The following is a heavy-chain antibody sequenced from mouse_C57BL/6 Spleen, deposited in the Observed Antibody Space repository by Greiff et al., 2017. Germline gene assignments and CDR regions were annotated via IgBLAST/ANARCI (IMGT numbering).Heavy chain of an antibody. Sequence: VQRVESGPGLVAPSQSLSITCTVSGFSLTSYAISWVRQPPGKGLEWLGVIWTGGGTTYNSALKSRLSISKDNAKSQVFLKMNSLQTDDTARYYCARRGSYGNPWYFDVWGTGTTVTVSA. CDR3: ARRGSYGNPWYFDV. CDR1: GFSLTSYA. J-gene: IGHJ1*03. D-gene: IGHD2-1*01. V-gene: IGHV2-9-1*01. CDR2: IWTGGGT.